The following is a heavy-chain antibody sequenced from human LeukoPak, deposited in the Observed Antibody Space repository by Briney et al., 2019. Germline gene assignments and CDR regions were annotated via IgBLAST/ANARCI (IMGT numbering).Heavy chain of an antibody. D-gene: IGHD5-12*01. CDR1: GVKFSDYY. CDR3: ARRTSSGYGGLDS. V-gene: IGHV3-11*01. Sequence: GGALRLSCAASGVKFSDYYMVLIRQAPGWGLEGASYISGDGHTIFYGASVKGRCTVSRVNADNSLSMELKSLRADDTAVYSCARRTSSGYGGLDSWGQGTLVTVSS. CDR2: ISGDGHTI. J-gene: IGHJ4*02.